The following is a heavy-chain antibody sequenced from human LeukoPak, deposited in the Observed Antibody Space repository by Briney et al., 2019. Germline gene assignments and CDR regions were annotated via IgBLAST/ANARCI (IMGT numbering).Heavy chain of an antibody. D-gene: IGHD4-17*01. Sequence: SETLSLTCAVYGGSFSGFYWSWIRQPPGNGLEWIGEINHSGSTNYNPSLKSRVTISVDTSKNQFSLKVSSVAAADTAVYYCARKGPLRDNIPFMDVWGKGTTVTVSS. J-gene: IGHJ6*03. CDR2: INHSGST. CDR1: GGSFSGFY. V-gene: IGHV4-34*01. CDR3: ARKGPLRDNIPFMDV.